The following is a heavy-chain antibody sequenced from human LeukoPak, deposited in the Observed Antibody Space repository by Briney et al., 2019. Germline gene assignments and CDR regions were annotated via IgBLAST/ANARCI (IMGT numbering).Heavy chain of an antibody. CDR3: ARDAGYGSGTYYFDY. V-gene: IGHV1-69*05. J-gene: IGHJ4*02. CDR2: IIPIFGTA. CDR1: AGTFSSFA. Sequence: SVKVACKAYAGTFSSFAISWVRQAPGQGLEWMGGIIPIFGTANYAQKFQGRVTITTDESTSTAYMELSSLRSEDTAVYYCARDAGYGSGTYYFDYWGQGTLVTVSS. D-gene: IGHD3-10*01.